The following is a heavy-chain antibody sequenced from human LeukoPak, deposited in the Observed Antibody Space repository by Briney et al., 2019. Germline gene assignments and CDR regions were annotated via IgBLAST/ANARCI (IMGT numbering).Heavy chain of an antibody. CDR1: GDTVASTSAA. D-gene: IGHD6-19*01. CDR2: TYYSSKWNI. J-gene: IGHJ3*02. V-gene: IGHV6-1*01. Sequence: SQTLSLTCDISGDTVASTSAAWNWIRQSPSRGLERLGRTYYSSKWNIDSVLSVKSRLRIYPDISTNQFYLQLNSVTPEDTAVYYCARSVIAVAGYDAFDIWGQGTVVTVSS. CDR3: ARSVIAVAGYDAFDI.